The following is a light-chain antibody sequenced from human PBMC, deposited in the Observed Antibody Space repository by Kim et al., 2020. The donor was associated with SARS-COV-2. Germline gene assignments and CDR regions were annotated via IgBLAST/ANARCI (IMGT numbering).Light chain of an antibody. CDR3: QQYHLTPWT. V-gene: IGKV4-1*01. Sequence: DIVMTQSPDSLAVSLGERATINCKSSQSILYISNNKNYLAWYQHKPGQPPKLLIYWASTRESGVPDRFSGSGSGTDFTLTINSLQAEDVAVYYCQQYHLTPWTFGQGTKVDIK. J-gene: IGKJ1*01. CDR2: WAS. CDR1: QSILYISNNKNY.